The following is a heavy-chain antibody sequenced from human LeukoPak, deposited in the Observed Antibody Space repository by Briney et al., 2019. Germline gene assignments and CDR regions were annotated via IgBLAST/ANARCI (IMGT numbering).Heavy chain of an antibody. Sequence: SETLSLTCAVYGGSFSGYYWSWIRQPPGKGLEWIGEINHSGSTNYNPSLKSRVTISVDTSKNQFSLKLSSVTAADTAVYYCARDTVQDAFDIWGQGTMVTVSS. D-gene: IGHD1-1*01. CDR3: ARDTVQDAFDI. J-gene: IGHJ3*02. CDR1: GGSFSGYY. CDR2: INHSGST. V-gene: IGHV4-34*01.